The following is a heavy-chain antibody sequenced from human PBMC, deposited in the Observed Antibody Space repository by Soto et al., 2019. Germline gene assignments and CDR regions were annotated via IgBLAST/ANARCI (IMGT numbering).Heavy chain of an antibody. J-gene: IGHJ4*02. Sequence: GGSLRLSCAASGFTFSSYSMNWVRQAPGKGLEWVSSISSSSSYIYYADSVKGRFTISRDNAKNSLYRQMNSLRAEDTAVYYCARVLEWFGELLPGDYRGQGTLVTVSS. V-gene: IGHV3-21*01. D-gene: IGHD3-10*01. CDR1: GFTFSSYS. CDR2: ISSSSSYI. CDR3: ARVLEWFGELLPGDY.